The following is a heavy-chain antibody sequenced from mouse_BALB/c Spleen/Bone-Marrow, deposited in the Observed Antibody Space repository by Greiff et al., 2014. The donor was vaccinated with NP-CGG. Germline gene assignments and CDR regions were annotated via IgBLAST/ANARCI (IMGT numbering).Heavy chain of an antibody. Sequence: QVQLQQSGPGLVAPSQSLSIACTVSGFSLTSYGVSWVRQPPGKGLEWLGVIWGDGSTNYHSARISRLSINKDNSKSLVFLKLNSLQTDDTATYYCAKEGRFRSTIITTFAYWGQGTLVTVSA. CDR3: AKEGRFRSTIITTFAY. V-gene: IGHV2-3*01. J-gene: IGHJ3*01. CDR2: IWGDGST. CDR1: GFSLTSYG. D-gene: IGHD2-12*01.